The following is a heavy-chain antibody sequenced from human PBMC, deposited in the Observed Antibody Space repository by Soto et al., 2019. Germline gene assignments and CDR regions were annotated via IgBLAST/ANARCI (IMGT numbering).Heavy chain of an antibody. J-gene: IGHJ6*02. CDR2: INAGNGNT. D-gene: IGHD3-10*01. CDR3: ARGWFGEDNYYYYGMDV. CDR1: GYRFTMYA. V-gene: IGHV1-3*01. Sequence: ASVKVSCKASGYRFTMYAMHWVRQAPGQRLEWMGWINAGNGNTKYSQKFQGGVTISRDTSASTAYMEVRSLRSDDTAVYYCARGWFGEDNYYYYGMDVWG.